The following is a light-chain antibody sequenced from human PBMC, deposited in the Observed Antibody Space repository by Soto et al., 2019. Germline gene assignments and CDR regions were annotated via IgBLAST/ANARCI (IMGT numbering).Light chain of an antibody. CDR1: QTIGSW. Sequence: DIQMTQSPSTLSASVGDRVTITCRASQTIGSWLAWYQKKPGKAPKLLIYKASSLESGVPSRFSGSGSGTEFTLTISSLQPDDFATYYCQQYNSYPWTFGQGTKVDIK. CDR3: QQYNSYPWT. CDR2: KAS. V-gene: IGKV1-5*03. J-gene: IGKJ1*01.